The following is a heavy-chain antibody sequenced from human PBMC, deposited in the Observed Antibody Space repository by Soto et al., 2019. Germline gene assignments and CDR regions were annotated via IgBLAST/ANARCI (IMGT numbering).Heavy chain of an antibody. CDR1: GGSISSSSYY. D-gene: IGHD6-13*01. CDR3: ARLGAAAGWFDP. Sequence: QLQLQESGPGLVKPSETLSLTCTVSGGSISSSSYYWGWIRQPPGKGLEWIGSIYYSGSTYYNPSRKSPVTISVDTSKDQCALKLSSVTGADTAVYYCARLGAAAGWFDPWGQGTLVTVSS. CDR2: IYYSGST. J-gene: IGHJ5*02. V-gene: IGHV4-39*01.